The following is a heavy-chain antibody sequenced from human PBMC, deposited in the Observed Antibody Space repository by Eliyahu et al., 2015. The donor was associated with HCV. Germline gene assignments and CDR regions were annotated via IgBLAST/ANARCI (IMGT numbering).Heavy chain of an antibody. Sequence: QVHLVQSGAEVKXPGSSVKVSCXAXGGTFNXYNINWXRQAPGQGLEWMGGIIPLLGTTNYAQRFQGRLTITADVPTDTVYMELSSLRDEDTAFYYCARDLGSSWNEPFDPWGQGTLVTVSS. CDR2: IIPLLGTT. J-gene: IGHJ5*02. CDR1: GGTFNXYN. D-gene: IGHD6-13*01. V-gene: IGHV1-69*01. CDR3: ARDLGSSWNEPFDP.